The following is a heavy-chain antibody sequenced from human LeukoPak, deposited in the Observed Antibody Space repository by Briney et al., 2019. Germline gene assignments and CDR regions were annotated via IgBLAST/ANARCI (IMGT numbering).Heavy chain of an antibody. CDR2: INPRGGST. V-gene: IGHV1-46*01. CDR1: GYTFIDYY. D-gene: IGHD6-19*01. J-gene: IGHJ4*02. Sequence: ASVKVSCKASGYTFIDYYIHWMRQAPGQGLEWMGIINPRGGSTSYAQKFQGRATMTRDTSTSTVYMELSSLRSEDTTVYYCARRATSSGYYGYYFDYWGQGTLVTVSS. CDR3: ARRATSSGYYGYYFDY.